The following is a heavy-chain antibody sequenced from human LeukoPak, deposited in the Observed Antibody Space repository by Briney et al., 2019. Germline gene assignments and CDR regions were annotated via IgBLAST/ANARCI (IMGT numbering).Heavy chain of an antibody. CDR3: ARQRVGYCSSTSCPYFGY. J-gene: IGHJ4*02. CDR1: GGSFSGYY. D-gene: IGHD2-2*01. Sequence: SETLSLTCAVYGGSFSGYYWSWIRQPPGKGLEWIGSIYHSGSTYYNPSLKSRVTISVDTSKNQFSLKLSSVTAADTAVYYCARQRVGYCSSTSCPYFGYWGQGTLVTVSS. CDR2: IYHSGST. V-gene: IGHV4-34*01.